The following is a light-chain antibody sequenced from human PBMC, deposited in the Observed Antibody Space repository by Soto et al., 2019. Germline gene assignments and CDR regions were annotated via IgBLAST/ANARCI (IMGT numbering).Light chain of an antibody. Sequence: QLVLTQSPSASASVGASVKVTCTLSSEHSNYAIAWHQQQPEKGPRYLMKLNSDGSHSRGDGIPDRFSGSSSGAERYLTISSLQSEDEADYYCQTWGTGIQVFGTGTKVTVL. V-gene: IGLV4-69*01. CDR1: SEHSNYA. CDR2: LNSDGSH. J-gene: IGLJ1*01. CDR3: QTWGTGIQV.